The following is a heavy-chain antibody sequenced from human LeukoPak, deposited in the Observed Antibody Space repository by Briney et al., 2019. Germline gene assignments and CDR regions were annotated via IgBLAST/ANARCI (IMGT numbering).Heavy chain of an antibody. V-gene: IGHV3-23*01. D-gene: IGHD6-13*01. CDR3: AAIAAAGIDFDY. Sequence: GRSLRLSCAASGFTFSSYAMSWVRQAPGKGLEWVSAISGSGGSTYYADSVKGRFTISRDNSKNTLYLQMNSLRAEDTAVYYCAAIAAAGIDFDYWGQGTLVTVSS. CDR1: GFTFSSYA. CDR2: ISGSGGST. J-gene: IGHJ4*02.